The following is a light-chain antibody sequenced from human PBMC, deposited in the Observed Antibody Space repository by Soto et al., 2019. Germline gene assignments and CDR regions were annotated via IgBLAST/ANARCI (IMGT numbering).Light chain of an antibody. V-gene: IGKV4-1*01. CDR3: QQYYSTPYT. CDR1: QNLFYSSNDKNY. CDR2: WSS. J-gene: IGKJ2*01. Sequence: DIVMTQSPDSLAVSLGERATINCKSSQNLFYSSNDKNYLAWYQQKEGQPPKLLISWSSTRESGVPDRFSGSGYGTDFSLTIRSLQAEDVAVYYCQQYYSTPYTFGQGTRVEIK.